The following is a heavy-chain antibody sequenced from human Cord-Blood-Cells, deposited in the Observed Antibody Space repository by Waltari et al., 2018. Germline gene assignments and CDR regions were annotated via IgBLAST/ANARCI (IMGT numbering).Heavy chain of an antibody. V-gene: IGHV3-33*01. D-gene: IGHD6-13*01. CDR3: ARDEKQLFDY. J-gene: IGHJ4*02. CDR1: GFTFSSYG. CDR2: IWYDGSNK. Sequence: QVQLVESGGGVVQPGRSLRLSCAASGFTFSSYGMHWVRQAPGKGLGWVAVIWYDGSNKYYADSVKGRFTISRDNSKNTLYLQMNSLRAEDTAVYYCARDEKQLFDYWGQGTLVTVSS.